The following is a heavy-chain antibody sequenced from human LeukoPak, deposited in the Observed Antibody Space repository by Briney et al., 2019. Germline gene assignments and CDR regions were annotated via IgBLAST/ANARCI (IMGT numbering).Heavy chain of an antibody. CDR1: GGSFSGYY. D-gene: IGHD1-1*01. CDR2: INHSGST. V-gene: IGHV4-34*01. J-gene: IGHJ4*02. Sequence: SETLSLTCAVYGGSFSGYYWSWIRQPPGKGLEWIGEINHSGSTNYNPSLKSRVTISVDTSKNQFSLKLSSVTAADTAVYYCARATPRTWTPGLGGHDYWGQGTLVTVSS. CDR3: ARATPRTWTPGLGGHDY.